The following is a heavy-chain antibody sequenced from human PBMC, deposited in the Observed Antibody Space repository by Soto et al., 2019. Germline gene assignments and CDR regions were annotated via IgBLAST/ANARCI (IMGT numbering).Heavy chain of an antibody. CDR1: GYTFTSYG. CDR3: ARDSSIAAAGTDYYYYGMDV. Sequence: QVQLVQSGAEVKKPGASVKVSCKASGYTFTSYGISWVRQAPGQGLEWMGWISAYNGNTNYAQKLQGRVTMSTDTSTSTAYMKLRSLRSDDKAVYYCARDSSIAAAGTDYYYYGMDVWGQGTTVTVSS. D-gene: IGHD6-13*01. V-gene: IGHV1-18*01. CDR2: ISAYNGNT. J-gene: IGHJ6*02.